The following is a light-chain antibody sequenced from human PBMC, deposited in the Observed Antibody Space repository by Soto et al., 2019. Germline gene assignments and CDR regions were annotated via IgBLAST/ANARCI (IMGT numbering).Light chain of an antibody. J-gene: IGKJ4*01. CDR1: QDIRSD. CDR2: AVS. Sequence: DIQLTQSPSSLSASVGDRVTITCRASQDIRSDLGWYQQTPGKAPKRLIYAVSSLQSGVPRRFSGSGSGAEFTLTISSLQPEDSATYSCLQHNSYPRLSFGGGTKVEIK. V-gene: IGKV1-17*01. CDR3: LQHNSYPRLS.